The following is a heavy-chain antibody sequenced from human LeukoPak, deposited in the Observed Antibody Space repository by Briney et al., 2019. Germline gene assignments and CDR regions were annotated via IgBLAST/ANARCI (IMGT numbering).Heavy chain of an antibody. D-gene: IGHD3-3*01. CDR2: ISYDGSNK. CDR1: GFTFSSYA. Sequence: GGSLRLSCAASGFTFSSYAMHWVRQAPGKGLEWVAVISYDGSNKYYADSVEGRFTISRDNSENTLYLQMNSLRAEDTAVYYCAAALLRFSFDIWGQGTMVTVSS. CDR3: AAALLRFSFDI. J-gene: IGHJ3*02. V-gene: IGHV3-30*01.